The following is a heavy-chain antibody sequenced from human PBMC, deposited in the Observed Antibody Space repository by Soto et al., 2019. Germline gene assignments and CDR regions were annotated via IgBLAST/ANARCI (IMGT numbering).Heavy chain of an antibody. CDR3: AKVPEPAIIATVSPEWYYYGMDV. D-gene: IGHD2-2*01. CDR1: GFTFSSYA. V-gene: IGHV3-23*01. Sequence: HPGGSLRLSCAASGFTFSSYAMSWVRQAPGKGLEWVSAISGSGGSTYYADSVKGRFTISRDNSKNTLYLQMNSLRAEDTAVYYCAKVPEPAIIATVSPEWYYYGMDVWGQGTKVTVSS. CDR2: ISGSGGST. J-gene: IGHJ6*02.